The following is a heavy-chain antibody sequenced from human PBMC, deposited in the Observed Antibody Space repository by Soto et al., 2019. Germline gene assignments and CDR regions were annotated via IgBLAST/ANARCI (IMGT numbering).Heavy chain of an antibody. Sequence: GESLKISCKGSGYSFTSYWIGWVRPMPGKGLEWMGIIYPGDSDTRYSPSFQGQVTISADKSISTAYLQWSSLKPSDTAMYYWARHYVVVTAMSAFDIWGQGTMVTVSS. V-gene: IGHV5-51*01. CDR2: IYPGDSDT. CDR1: GYSFTSYW. D-gene: IGHD2-21*02. CDR3: ARHYVVVTAMSAFDI. J-gene: IGHJ3*02.